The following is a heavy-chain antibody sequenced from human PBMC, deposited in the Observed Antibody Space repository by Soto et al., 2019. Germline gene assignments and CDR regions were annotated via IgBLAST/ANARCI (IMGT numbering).Heavy chain of an antibody. CDR2: ISGSGGST. CDR1: GFTFSSYA. D-gene: IGHD3-16*01. CDR3: AKDRWGLYDYIWGSYDY. J-gene: IGHJ4*02. Sequence: GGSLRLSCAASGFTFSSYAMSWVRQAPGKGLEWVSAISGSGGSTYYADSVKGRFTISRDNSKNTLYLQMNSLRAEDTAVYYCAKDRWGLYDYIWGSYDYWGQGTLVTVSS. V-gene: IGHV3-23*01.